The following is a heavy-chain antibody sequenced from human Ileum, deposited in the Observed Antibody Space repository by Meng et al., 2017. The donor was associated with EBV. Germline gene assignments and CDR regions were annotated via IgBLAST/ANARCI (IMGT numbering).Heavy chain of an antibody. CDR3: ARRGSYGGGRDY. CDR1: GGSFTDYY. V-gene: IGHV4-34*01. Sequence: QLQPTQWGAGLLQPSQTLSLTCAVYGGSFTDYYWTWIRQPPGKGLEWIGEINPSEGTNYNPSLKSRVTISVDTSKNQFSLKMNSLTAADTAIYYCARRGSYGGGRDYWGQGTLVTVSS. CDR2: INPSEGT. D-gene: IGHD1-26*01. J-gene: IGHJ4*02.